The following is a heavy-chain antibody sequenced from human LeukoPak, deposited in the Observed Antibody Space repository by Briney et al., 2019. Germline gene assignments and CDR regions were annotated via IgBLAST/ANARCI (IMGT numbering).Heavy chain of an antibody. Sequence: ASVKVSCKASGGTFSSYAISWVRQAPGQGLEWMGGIIPIFGTANYAQKFQGRVTITADESTSTAYMELSSLRSEDTAVYDCALRLGELSLGDYWGQGTLVTVSS. D-gene: IGHD3-16*02. CDR1: GGTFSSYA. J-gene: IGHJ4*02. V-gene: IGHV1-69*13. CDR2: IIPIFGTA. CDR3: ALRLGELSLGDY.